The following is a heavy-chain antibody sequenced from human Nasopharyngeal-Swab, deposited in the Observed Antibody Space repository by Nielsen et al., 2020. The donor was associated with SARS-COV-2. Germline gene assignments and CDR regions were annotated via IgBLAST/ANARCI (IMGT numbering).Heavy chain of an antibody. CDR1: GFTFSSYW. CDR2: IKQDGSEK. J-gene: IGHJ4*02. CDR3: ARSSRGPYYDFWSGSNYPDY. Sequence: GESLKISCAASGFTFSSYWMSWVRQAPGKGLERVANIKQDGSEKYYVDSVKGRFTISRDNAKNSLYLQMNSLRAEDTAVYYCARSSRGPYYDFWSGSNYPDYWGQGTLVTVSS. D-gene: IGHD3-3*01. V-gene: IGHV3-7*03.